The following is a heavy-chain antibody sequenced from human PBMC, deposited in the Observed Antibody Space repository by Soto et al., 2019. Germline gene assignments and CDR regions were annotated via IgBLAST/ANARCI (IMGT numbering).Heavy chain of an antibody. J-gene: IGHJ4*02. Sequence: GGSLRLSCEASGFSFSSYEMNWVRQAPGKGLEWVSYISSSGSTAYYASSVEGRFTISRDNANNSVYLQMDSLRAEDTALYYCTRAAWFPYLSFYWGQGALVTVYS. D-gene: IGHD3-10*01. CDR1: GFSFSSYE. V-gene: IGHV3-48*03. CDR2: ISSSGSTA. CDR3: TRAAWFPYLSFY.